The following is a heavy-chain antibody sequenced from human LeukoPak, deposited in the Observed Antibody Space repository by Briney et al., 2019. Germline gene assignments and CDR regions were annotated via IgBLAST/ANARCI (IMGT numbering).Heavy chain of an antibody. V-gene: IGHV3-30-3*01. CDR1: GFTFSSYA. D-gene: IGHD1-26*01. CDR2: ISYDGSNK. CDR3: AREAQGGSYFDY. Sequence: GGSLRLSCAASGFTFSSYAMHWVRKAPGKGLEWVAVISYDGSNKYYADSVKGRFTISRDNSKNTLYLQMNSLRAEDTAVYYCAREAQGGSYFDYWGQGTLVTVSS. J-gene: IGHJ4*02.